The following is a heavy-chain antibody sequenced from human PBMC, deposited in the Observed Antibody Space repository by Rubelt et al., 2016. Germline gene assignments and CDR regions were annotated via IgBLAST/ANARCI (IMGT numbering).Heavy chain of an antibody. D-gene: IGHD4/OR15-4a*01. V-gene: IGHV3-33*01. J-gene: IGHJ4*02. CDR1: GFTFSSYG. CDR2: IWYDGSNK. CDR3: AREASYRYGDYVDY. Sequence: EYGGGVVQPGRSLRLSCAASGFTFSSYGMHWVRQAPGKGLEWVAVIWYDGSNKYYADSVKGRFTISRDNSKNTLYLQMNSLRAEDTAVYYCAREASYRYGDYVDYWGQGTLVTVSS.